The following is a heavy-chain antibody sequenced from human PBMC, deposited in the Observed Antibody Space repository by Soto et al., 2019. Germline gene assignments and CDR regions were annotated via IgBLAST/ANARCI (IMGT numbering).Heavy chain of an antibody. V-gene: IGHV4-34*01. CDR2: INDSGNI. J-gene: IGHJ6*03. Sequence: QVQLQQWGAGLLKPSETLSLTCAVYGGSFSGYQWSWIRQTPGKGLEWIGEINDSGNINFNPSLKSRVTILLDTPQEQISLKLSSVTAADSAVYYCARGLIRWFGDLSRRGGYYYYMDVWGKGTTVTVSS. D-gene: IGHD3-10*01. CDR3: ARGLIRWFGDLSRRGGYYYYMDV. CDR1: GGSFSGYQ.